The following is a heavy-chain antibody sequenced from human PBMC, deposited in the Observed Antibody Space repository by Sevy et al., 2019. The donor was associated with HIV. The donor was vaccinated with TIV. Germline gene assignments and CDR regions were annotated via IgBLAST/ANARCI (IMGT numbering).Heavy chain of an antibody. CDR1: GLTFSSHT. CDR2: ISYDGSKK. J-gene: IGHJ4*02. Sequence: GGSLRLSCAASGLTFSSHTMHWVRQAPGKGLEWVAVISYDGSKKYYGDSVKGRFTISGDNSKNTLYLQMNSLRADETAVYYCARADYGDYSGEFDYWGQGTLVTVSS. CDR3: ARADYGDYSGEFDY. D-gene: IGHD4-17*01. V-gene: IGHV3-30-3*01.